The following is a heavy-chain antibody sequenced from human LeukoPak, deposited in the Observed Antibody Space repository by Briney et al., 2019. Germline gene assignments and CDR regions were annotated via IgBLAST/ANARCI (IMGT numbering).Heavy chain of an antibody. D-gene: IGHD6-13*01. CDR2: IYTSGST. Sequence: SETLSLTCTVSGGSISSYYWSWIRQPAGKGLEWIGRIYTSGSTNYNPSLKSRVTMSVDTSKNQFSLKLSSVTAADTAVYYCARVERGSSWYYFDYWGQGTLVTVSS. V-gene: IGHV4-4*07. J-gene: IGHJ4*02. CDR1: GGSISSYY. CDR3: ARVERGSSWYYFDY.